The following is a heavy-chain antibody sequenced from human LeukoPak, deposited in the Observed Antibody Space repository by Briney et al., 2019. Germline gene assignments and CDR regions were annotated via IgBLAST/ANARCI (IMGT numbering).Heavy chain of an antibody. V-gene: IGHV1-2*02. Sequence: ASVKVSCKASGYTFTGYYMHWVRQAPGQGLEWMGWINPNSGGTNYAQKFQGRVTMTRDTSISTVYMELSSLRSEDTAVYYCARAPPSSGWYLNSLTFDYWGQGTLVTVSS. CDR2: INPNSGGT. CDR3: ARAPPSSGWYLNSLTFDY. J-gene: IGHJ4*02. CDR1: GYTFTGYY. D-gene: IGHD6-19*01.